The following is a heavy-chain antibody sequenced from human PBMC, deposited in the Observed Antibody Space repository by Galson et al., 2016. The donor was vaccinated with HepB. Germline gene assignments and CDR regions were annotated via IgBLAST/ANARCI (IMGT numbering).Heavy chain of an antibody. CDR2: IIPIFDTA. CDR3: ARDSSSSLVTSRFDP. V-gene: IGHV1-69*13. J-gene: IGHJ5*02. Sequence: SVKVSCKASGDTFSYYAISWVRQAPGQGLEWMGGIIPIFDTAVYAQRFQGRVTITADESTSTAYMELSSLTSADTAVYYCARDSSSSLVTSRFDPWGQGTLVTVSS. D-gene: IGHD6-6*01. CDR1: GDTFSYYA.